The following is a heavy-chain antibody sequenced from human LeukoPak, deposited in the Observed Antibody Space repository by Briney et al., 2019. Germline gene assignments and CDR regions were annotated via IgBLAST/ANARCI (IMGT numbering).Heavy chain of an antibody. V-gene: IGHV4-59*01. D-gene: IGHD1-26*01. CDR2: IFYSGST. CDR3: ARVIVGARRGLFDY. CDR1: GGSISTYY. J-gene: IGHJ4*02. Sequence: PSETLSLTCAVSGGSISTYYWSWIRQPPGKGLEWIGYIFYSGSTNYNPSLKSRVTISADTSKNQFSLKLSSVTAADTAVYYCARVIVGARRGLFDYWGQGTLVTVSS.